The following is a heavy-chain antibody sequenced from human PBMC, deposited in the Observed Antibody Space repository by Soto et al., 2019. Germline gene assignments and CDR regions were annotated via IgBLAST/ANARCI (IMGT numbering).Heavy chain of an antibody. CDR1: GFTFSGST. CDR2: IRTKTNNYTT. D-gene: IGHD3-3*01. CDR3: TLHELTSLESPPHDF. Sequence: EVQRVESGGGLVQPGGSLKLSCAASGFTFSGSTMHWVRQASGKGLEWVGRIRTKTNNYTTEYAASVKGRFTISRDDSKNTAYLQMNCLASEDTAVYYCTLHELTSLESPPHDFWGQGTLVTVSS. V-gene: IGHV3-73*02. J-gene: IGHJ4*02.